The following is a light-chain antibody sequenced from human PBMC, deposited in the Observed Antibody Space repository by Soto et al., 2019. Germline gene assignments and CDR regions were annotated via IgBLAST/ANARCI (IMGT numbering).Light chain of an antibody. Sequence: EIVLTQSPATLSAFPGDRVTLSCRASQAVNTRLAWYQHKPGQAPRLLIYLTSNRAAGVPSRFSAWGSETDFTLTISSPEPEDFAVYYCQQHSNWPLTFGGGTKVDIK. J-gene: IGKJ4*01. CDR2: LTS. V-gene: IGKV3-11*01. CDR1: QAVNTR. CDR3: QQHSNWPLT.